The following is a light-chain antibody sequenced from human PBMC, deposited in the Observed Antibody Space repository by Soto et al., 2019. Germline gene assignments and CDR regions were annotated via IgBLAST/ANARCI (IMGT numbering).Light chain of an antibody. CDR2: EVS. Sequence: ALTQPASVSGTPGQSITISCTGSNSDVGIYDFVSWYQHHPGRAPKLIVSEVSHRPSGVSNRFSGSKSGNTASLTISGLQSEDEADYYCISYTSDDVRYVFGTGTKLTVL. J-gene: IGLJ1*01. CDR3: ISYTSDDVRYV. CDR1: NSDVGIYDF. V-gene: IGLV2-14*01.